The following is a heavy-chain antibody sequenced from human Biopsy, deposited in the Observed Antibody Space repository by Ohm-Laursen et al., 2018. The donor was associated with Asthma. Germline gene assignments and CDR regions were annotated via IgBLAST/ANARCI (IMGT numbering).Heavy chain of an antibody. Sequence: ASVKVSCKISGYSLTDLSTHWVRQAPGQGLEWMGGHDHEEGGTANARRFQGRVTMTEDTSTDTAYMELSSLSSDDTAVYYCASDFPKDYVRYNFQFWGQGTLVTVSS. V-gene: IGHV1-24*01. CDR1: GYSLTDLS. CDR3: ASDFPKDYVRYNFQF. CDR2: HDHEEGGT. D-gene: IGHD4-17*01. J-gene: IGHJ4*02.